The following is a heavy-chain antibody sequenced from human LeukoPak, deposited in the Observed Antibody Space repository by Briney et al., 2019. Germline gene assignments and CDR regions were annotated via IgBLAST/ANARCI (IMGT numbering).Heavy chain of an antibody. CDR2: ISGSGGYT. J-gene: IGHJ4*02. CDR3: AKLSSSWRIDY. CDR1: GFIFKDFA. Sequence: PGGSLRLSCAATGFIFKDFAMTWVRQAPGKGLEWVSAISGSGGYTDYADSVKGRFTISRDNSKKTLFLQMNSLSVEDTAVYYCAKLSSSWRIDYWGQGTLVTVSS. D-gene: IGHD6-13*01. V-gene: IGHV3-23*01.